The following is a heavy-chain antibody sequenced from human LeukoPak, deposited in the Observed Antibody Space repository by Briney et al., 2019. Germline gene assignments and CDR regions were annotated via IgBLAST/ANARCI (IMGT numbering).Heavy chain of an antibody. CDR2: ISGSGDNP. V-gene: IGHV3-23*01. CDR3: ARDNDWAFDY. J-gene: IGHJ4*02. CDR1: GFTFSSYA. Sequence: PGGSLRLSCVGSGFTFSSYAMCWVRQAPGKGLEWVSAISGSGDNPYYADSVKGRFTISRDNSKNTLYLQMNNLRDEDTAVYYCARDNDWAFDYWGQGTLVTVSS. D-gene: IGHD3-9*01.